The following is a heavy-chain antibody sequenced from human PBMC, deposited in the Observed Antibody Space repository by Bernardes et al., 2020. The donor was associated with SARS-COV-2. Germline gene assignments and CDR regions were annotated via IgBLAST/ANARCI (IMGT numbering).Heavy chain of an antibody. CDR1: GGSISSSSYY. D-gene: IGHD3-10*01. Sequence: TLSLTCTVSGGSISSSSYYWGWIRQPPGKGLEWIGSIYYSGSTYYNPSLKSRVTISLDTSKNQFSLKLSSVTAADTAVYYCARQILVRGVIMNFDYWGQGTLVTVSS. V-gene: IGHV4-39*01. J-gene: IGHJ4*02. CDR2: IYYSGST. CDR3: ARQILVRGVIMNFDY.